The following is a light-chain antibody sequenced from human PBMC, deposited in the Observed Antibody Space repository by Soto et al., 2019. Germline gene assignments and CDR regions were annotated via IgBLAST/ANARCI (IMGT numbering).Light chain of an antibody. CDR2: DAT. CDR3: QQRSDWQYT. Sequence: EVVLTQSPATLSLSPGERATLSCRASQRITSYLAWYQQKPGQAPRLFIYDATNRVAGVPARFSGSRSGTDFTLTISTLQPEDFAVYYCQQRSDWQYTFGQGTKVDIK. J-gene: IGKJ2*01. CDR1: QRITSY. V-gene: IGKV3-11*01.